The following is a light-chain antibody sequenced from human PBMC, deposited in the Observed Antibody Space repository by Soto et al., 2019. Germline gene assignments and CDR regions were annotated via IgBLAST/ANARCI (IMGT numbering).Light chain of an antibody. CDR2: GAS. CDR3: QQFGSSSYT. CDR1: QSVSRNF. Sequence: EIVLTQSPGTLSLSPGERATLSCGASQSVSRNFLAWYQQTPGQAPRLLIYGASNWASGISDRFSGSGSVTDFTLTISRLEPEDFAVYYCQQFGSSSYTFGQGTKLDSK. J-gene: IGKJ2*01. V-gene: IGKV3-20*01.